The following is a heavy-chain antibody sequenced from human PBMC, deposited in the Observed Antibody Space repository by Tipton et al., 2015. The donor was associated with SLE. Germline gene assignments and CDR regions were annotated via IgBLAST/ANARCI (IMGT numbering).Heavy chain of an antibody. CDR2: IYSIGST. D-gene: IGHD6-13*01. Sequence: TLSLTCTVSGGSISGHYWSWIRQPPGKGLEWIGYIYSIGSTNYNPSLRSRLTISVDTSKNQFSLELSSVTAADTAVYYCARQGSSRSTNWFDPWGQGTLVTVSS. V-gene: IGHV4-59*11. CDR3: ARQGSSRSTNWFDP. CDR1: GGSISGHY. J-gene: IGHJ5*02.